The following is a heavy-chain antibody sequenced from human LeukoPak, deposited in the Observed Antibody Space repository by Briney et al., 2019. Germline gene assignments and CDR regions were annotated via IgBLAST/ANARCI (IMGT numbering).Heavy chain of an antibody. CDR3: ASRKPRTLMDI. CDR2: ISYDARNI. V-gene: IGHV3-30*04. D-gene: IGHD2-2*03. J-gene: IGHJ4*02. Sequence: GGSLRLSCAASGFTFSDYAMHWVRQAPGKGLEWVAVISYDARNIYYADSVKGRFTISRDNSKNTLYLQMNSLRADDTAVYYCASRKPRTLMDIWGQGTLVTVSS. CDR1: GFTFSDYA.